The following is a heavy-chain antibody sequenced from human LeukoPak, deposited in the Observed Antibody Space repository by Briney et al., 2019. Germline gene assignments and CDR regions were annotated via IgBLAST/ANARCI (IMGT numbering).Heavy chain of an antibody. CDR1: GFSLSTSAVG. Sequence: SGPTLVNPTQTLTLTCTFSGFSLSTSAVGVGWIRQPPGKALEWLALIYWNDDKRYSPSLKSRLTITKDTSKNQVVLTMTNMDPVDTATYYCAQRYYYDSSGYYPFDYWGQGTLVTVSS. D-gene: IGHD3-22*01. CDR3: AQRYYYDSSGYYPFDY. V-gene: IGHV2-5*01. J-gene: IGHJ4*02. CDR2: IYWNDDK.